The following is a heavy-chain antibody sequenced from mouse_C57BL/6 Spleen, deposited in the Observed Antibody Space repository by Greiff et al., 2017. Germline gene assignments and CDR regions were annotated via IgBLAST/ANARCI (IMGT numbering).Heavy chain of an antibody. CDR2: INPNNGGT. CDR3: ARDGDRDAMDY. V-gene: IGHV1-26*01. Sequence: VQLQQSGPELVKPGASVKISCKASGYTFTDYYLNWVKQSHGKSLEWIGDINPNNGGTSYNQKFKGKATFTVDKSSSTAYMGLRSLTSEDSAVYYCARDGDRDAMDYWGQGTSVTVSS. J-gene: IGHJ4*01. CDR1: GYTFTDYY. D-gene: IGHD2-14*01.